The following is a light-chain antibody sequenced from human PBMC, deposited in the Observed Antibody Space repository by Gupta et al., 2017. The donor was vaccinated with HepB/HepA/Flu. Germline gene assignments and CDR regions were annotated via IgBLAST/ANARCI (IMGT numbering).Light chain of an antibody. V-gene: IGKV6-21*01. Sequence: EIVLTQSPDFQSVTPKEKVTITCRASQSIGSTLHWSQQKPDQSPKLLIKYPSQSLSGVPSRFSGSGSGTDCTLTINSLEAEDAATYYCHQSSTAPTRTFGQGTKEEIK. J-gene: IGKJ1*01. CDR1: QSIGST. CDR2: YPS. CDR3: HQSSTAPTRT.